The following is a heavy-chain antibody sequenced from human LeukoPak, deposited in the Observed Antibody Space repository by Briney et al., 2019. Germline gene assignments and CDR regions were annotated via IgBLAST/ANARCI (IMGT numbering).Heavy chain of an antibody. Sequence: GGSLRPSCAASGFTFSNYWMSWVRQAPGKGLEWVANIKQDGSEKYYVDSVKGRFTISRDNAKNSLYLQMNSLRAEDTAVYYCAREGGYSGYDASYFDYWGQGTLVTVSS. V-gene: IGHV3-7*01. D-gene: IGHD5-12*01. CDR1: GFTFSNYW. CDR3: AREGGYSGYDASYFDY. CDR2: IKQDGSEK. J-gene: IGHJ4*02.